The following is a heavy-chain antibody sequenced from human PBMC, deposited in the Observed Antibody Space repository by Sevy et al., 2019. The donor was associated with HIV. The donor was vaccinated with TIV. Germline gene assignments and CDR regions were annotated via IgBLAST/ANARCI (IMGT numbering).Heavy chain of an antibody. CDR1: GGSFSGYY. V-gene: IGHV4-34*01. D-gene: IGHD2-15*01. CDR2: INHSGST. J-gene: IGHJ6*02. Sequence: SETLSLTCAVYGGSFSGYYWSWIRQPPGKGLECIGEINHSGSTNYNPSLKSRVTISVDTSKNQFSLKLSSVTAADTAVYYCAERTMYCSGGSCYGMDVWGQGTTVTVSS. CDR3: AERTMYCSGGSCYGMDV.